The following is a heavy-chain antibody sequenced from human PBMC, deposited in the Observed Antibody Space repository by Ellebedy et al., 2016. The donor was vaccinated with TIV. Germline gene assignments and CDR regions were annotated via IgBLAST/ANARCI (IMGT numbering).Heavy chain of an antibody. CDR3: ARGAPYDPLDF. J-gene: IGHJ4*02. Sequence: GGSLRLXXAASGFTFSSYSMNWVRQALGKGLEWVSYISRSSSAIYYAGSVKGRFTVSRDNAKNSLDLQMSSLGDEDTAIYYCARGAPYDPLDFWGQGTLVTVSS. CDR2: ISRSSSAI. CDR1: GFTFSSYS. D-gene: IGHD5-12*01. V-gene: IGHV3-48*02.